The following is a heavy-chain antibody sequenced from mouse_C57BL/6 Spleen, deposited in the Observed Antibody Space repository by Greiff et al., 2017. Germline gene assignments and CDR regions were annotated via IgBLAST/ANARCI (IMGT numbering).Heavy chain of an antibody. CDR2: IDPETGGT. CDR3: TRGYGNGGYALDY. D-gene: IGHD1-1*01. V-gene: IGHV1-15*01. Sequence: VQVVESGAELVRPGASVTLSCTASGYTFTDYEMHWVKQTPVHGLEWIGAIDPETGGTAYDSKFKGKAIMTADKSSSTAYLQLSSLTSEDTAVYYCTRGYGNGGYALDYWGQGTTVTVSS. CDR1: GYTFTDYE. J-gene: IGHJ4*01.